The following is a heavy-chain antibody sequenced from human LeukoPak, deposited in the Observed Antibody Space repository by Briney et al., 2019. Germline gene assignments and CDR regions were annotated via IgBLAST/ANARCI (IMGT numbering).Heavy chain of an antibody. CDR3: ARVWVGATGSYYYYYMDV. V-gene: IGHV4-4*07. D-gene: IGHD1-26*01. CDR1: GGSISSYY. J-gene: IGHJ6*03. CDR2: IYTSGST. Sequence: PSETLSLTCTVSGGSISSYYWSWIRQPAGKGLEWIGRIYTSGSTNYNPSLKSRVTMSVDTSKNQFSLKLSSVTAADTAVYYCARVWVGATGSYYYYYMDVWGKGTTVTVSS.